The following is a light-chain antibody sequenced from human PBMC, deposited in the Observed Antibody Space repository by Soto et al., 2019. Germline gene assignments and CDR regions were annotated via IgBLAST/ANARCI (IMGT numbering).Light chain of an antibody. CDR1: QSVINTY. V-gene: IGKV3-20*01. J-gene: IGKJ2*01. Sequence: EIVLTQSPGTLSLSPGERATLSCRSSQSVINTYLAWYQQKPGQAPRLVIYGTSSRATGIPDRFSGSGSGTDFTLTISRLEPEDFAVYYCQQYDTSPAMYTFGQGTKLEIK. CDR2: GTS. CDR3: QQYDTSPAMYT.